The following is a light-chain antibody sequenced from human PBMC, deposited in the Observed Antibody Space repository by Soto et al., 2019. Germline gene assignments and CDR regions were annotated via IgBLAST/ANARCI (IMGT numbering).Light chain of an antibody. J-gene: IGKJ1*01. Sequence: VITQSPFTLSLAPWERSTLSCRASLSVGSHLAWFQQKPGQAPRLLIYGASTRATGIPARFSGSGSGTEFTLTISSLQSEDFAVYCCQQYNNWPATFGQGTKVDIK. V-gene: IGKV3-15*01. CDR1: LSVGSH. CDR3: QQYNNWPAT. CDR2: GAS.